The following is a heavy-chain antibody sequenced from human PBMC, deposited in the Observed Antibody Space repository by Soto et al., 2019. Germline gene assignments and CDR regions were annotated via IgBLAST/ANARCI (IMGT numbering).Heavy chain of an antibody. Sequence: QVHLVQSESEVKKTGASVRVSCKASGYTFTGHGISWVRQAPGQGLEGMGWISAYNGYTNYAQKFQGRVTVTTDTPTRTANMELMNLRSDDTAMDYRARDQSHVIPARHCYDPNRPRDWGPGTLVTVAS. J-gene: IGHJ4*02. CDR3: ARDQSHVIPARHCYDPNRPRD. CDR1: GYTFTGHG. D-gene: IGHD3-22*01. CDR2: ISAYNGYT. V-gene: IGHV1-18*04.